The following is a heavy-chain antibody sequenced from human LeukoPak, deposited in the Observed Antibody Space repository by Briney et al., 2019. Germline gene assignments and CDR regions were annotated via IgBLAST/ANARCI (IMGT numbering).Heavy chain of an antibody. V-gene: IGHV4-59*01. J-gene: IGHJ4*02. CDR2: IYYSGST. D-gene: IGHD6-19*01. CDR1: GGSISSYY. Sequence: SETLSLTCTVSGGSISSYYWSWIRQPPGKGLEWIGYIYYSGSTNYNPSLKSRVTISVDTSKNQFSLKLSSVTAAVTAVYYCARADVAVAGIDYWGQGTLVTVSS. CDR3: ARADVAVAGIDY.